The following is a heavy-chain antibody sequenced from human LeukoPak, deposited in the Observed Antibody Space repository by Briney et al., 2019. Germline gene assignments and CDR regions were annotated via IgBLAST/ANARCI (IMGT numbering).Heavy chain of an antibody. CDR3: ATTPRETSGHKNYYFDY. CDR1: GFTFSSFA. J-gene: IGHJ4*02. V-gene: IGHV3-23*01. Sequence: QSGGSLRLSCAASGFTFSSFAMSWVRQAPGKGLEWVSAISGSGGDTHYADSVKGRFTISRDNSKNTLYLQMNSLRAEDTAVYFCATTPRETSGHKNYYFDYWGQGTLVTVSS. CDR2: ISGSGGDT. D-gene: IGHD3-10*01.